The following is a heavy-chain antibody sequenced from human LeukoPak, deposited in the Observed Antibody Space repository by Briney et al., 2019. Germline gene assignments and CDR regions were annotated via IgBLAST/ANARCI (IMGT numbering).Heavy chain of an antibody. D-gene: IGHD5-24*01. Sequence: ASVKVSCKASGYTFTRYYMHWVRQAPGQGLEWMGIISPSGGSTSYAQKFQGRVTMTRDTSTSTVYMELSSLRSEDTAVYYCTRLLVEMAIRSAFDIWGQGTMVTVSS. CDR2: ISPSGGST. V-gene: IGHV1-46*01. J-gene: IGHJ3*02. CDR1: GYTFTRYY. CDR3: TRLLVEMAIRSAFDI.